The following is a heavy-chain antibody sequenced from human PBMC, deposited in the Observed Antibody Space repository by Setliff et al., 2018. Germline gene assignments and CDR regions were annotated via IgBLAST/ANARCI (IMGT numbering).Heavy chain of an antibody. CDR2: IKRITDSGTT. CDR3: TTSPISSGWHSNFDYNMDV. J-gene: IGHJ6*02. Sequence: GGSLRLSCTASGFTFSNAWMSWVRQAPGKGLEWVGRIKRITDSGTTDHAAPVKGRFTVSRDDSISTLYLQMNSLKTEDTAVYYCTTSPISSGWHSNFDYNMDVWGQVTTVTVSS. V-gene: IGHV3-15*01. CDR1: GFTFSNAW. D-gene: IGHD6-19*01.